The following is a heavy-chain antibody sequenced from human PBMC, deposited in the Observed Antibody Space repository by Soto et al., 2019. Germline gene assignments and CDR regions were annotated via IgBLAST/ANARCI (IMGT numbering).Heavy chain of an antibody. D-gene: IGHD3-22*01. CDR1: GFTVSSNY. CDR3: ASDNYYDSSGSRDY. J-gene: IGHJ4*02. CDR2: IYSGGST. V-gene: IGHV3-53*01. Sequence: GGSLRLSCAASGFTVSSNYMSWVRQAPGKGLEWVSVIYSGGSTYYADSVKGRFTISRDNSKNTLYLQMNSLRAEDTAVYYCASDNYYDSSGSRDYWGQGTLVTVSS.